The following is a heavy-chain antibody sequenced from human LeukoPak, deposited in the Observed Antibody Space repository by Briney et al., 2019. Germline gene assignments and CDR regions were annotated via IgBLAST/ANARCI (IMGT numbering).Heavy chain of an antibody. V-gene: IGHV3-49*04. CDR1: GFTFGDYA. Sequence: GGSLRLSCTASGFTFGDYAMSWVRQAPGKGLEWVGFIRSKAYGGTTEYAASVKGRFTISRDDSKSIAYLQMNSLKTEDTAVYYCTRVTTTVTPAFDIWGQGTMVTVSS. CDR2: IRSKAYGGTT. D-gene: IGHD4-17*01. J-gene: IGHJ3*02. CDR3: TRVTTTVTPAFDI.